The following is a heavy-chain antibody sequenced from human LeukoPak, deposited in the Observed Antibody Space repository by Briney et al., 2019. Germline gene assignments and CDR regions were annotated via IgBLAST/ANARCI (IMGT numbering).Heavy chain of an antibody. D-gene: IGHD2-2*01. Sequence: GESLKISCKVSGYDFTTYWIGCVRQMPGKGLERMGIIYPGDSDTRYSPSFQGQVTIPADEPISTAYLQWSSLKASDTAMYYCARHRSAEDGRRLDSWGQGTLVTVSS. V-gene: IGHV5-51*01. CDR3: ARHRSAEDGRRLDS. CDR2: IYPGDSDT. CDR1: GYDFTTYW. J-gene: IGHJ4*02.